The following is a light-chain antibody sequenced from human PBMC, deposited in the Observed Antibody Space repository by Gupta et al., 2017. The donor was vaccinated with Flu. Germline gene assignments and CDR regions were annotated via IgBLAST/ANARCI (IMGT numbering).Light chain of an antibody. Sequence: PVTPGEPASISCSSSQSLLHSNGYNSLDWYRQKPGQSPQLLIYWGSKRAYGVPDRFSGSGSGTDFTLKSSGGEAEDVGVYYYNQDLQTYTFGQGTQVEIK. CDR1: QSLLHSNGYNS. CDR3: NQDLQTYT. J-gene: IGKJ5*01. V-gene: IGKV2-28*01. CDR2: WGS.